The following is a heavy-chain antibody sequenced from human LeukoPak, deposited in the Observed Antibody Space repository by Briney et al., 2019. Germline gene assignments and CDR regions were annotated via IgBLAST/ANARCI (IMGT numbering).Heavy chain of an antibody. CDR2: IIPLFGTA. D-gene: IGHD3-22*01. V-gene: IGHV1-69*13. Sequence: SVKVSCKASGGTFSSYAISWVRQAPGQGLDWMGGIIPLFGTAHYAQKFQGRVTITADESTSTAYMELSSLRSEDTAVYYCARVWWQGSSGYYPFWGQGTLVTVSS. CDR1: GGTFSSYA. J-gene: IGHJ4*02. CDR3: ARVWWQGSSGYYPF.